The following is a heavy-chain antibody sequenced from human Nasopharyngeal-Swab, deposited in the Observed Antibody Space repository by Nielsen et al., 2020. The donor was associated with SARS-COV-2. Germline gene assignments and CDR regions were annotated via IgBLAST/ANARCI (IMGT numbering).Heavy chain of an antibody. CDR3: ARGGAGVVPPPVLGLGPYYSYYYMDV. V-gene: IGHV3-21*01. CDR2: ISSSSSYI. J-gene: IGHJ6*03. Sequence: WIRQPPGKGLEWVSSISSSSSYIYYADSVKGRFTISRDNAKNSLYLQMNSLRAEDTAVYYCARGGAGVVPPPVLGLGPYYSYYYMDVWGKGTTVTVSS. D-gene: IGHD2-2*01.